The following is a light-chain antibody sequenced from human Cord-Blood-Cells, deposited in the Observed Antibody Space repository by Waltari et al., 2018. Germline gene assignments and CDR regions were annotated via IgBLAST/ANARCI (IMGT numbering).Light chain of an antibody. V-gene: IGLV2-11*02. J-gene: IGLJ1*01. CDR3: CSYAGSYV. Sequence: SALTQPRSVSGSPGQSVTISGPGTSSDDGGYDYVAWDQQHPGKAPKLMLYDVSKRPSGVPDRFSGAKSGNTASLTISGLQAEDEADYYCCSYAGSYVFGSGTKVTVL. CDR1: SSDDGGYDY. CDR2: DVS.